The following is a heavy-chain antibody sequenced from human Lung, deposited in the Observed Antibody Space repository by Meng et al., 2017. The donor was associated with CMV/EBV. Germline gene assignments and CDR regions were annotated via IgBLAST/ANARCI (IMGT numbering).Heavy chain of an antibody. V-gene: IGHV1-69*05. CDR2: TIPIFGSA. J-gene: IGHJ6*02. CDR3: ARGSYGGHPDYFYFYVMDV. Sequence: VSXKASGGTFSSYGFTWVRQAPGQGLEWIGGTIPIFGSANYAQSFQGRVTISTDESTSTAYMVLSSLRSDDTAVYYCARGSYGGHPDYFYFYVMDVWGQGTTVTVSS. CDR1: GGTFSSYG. D-gene: IGHD4-23*01.